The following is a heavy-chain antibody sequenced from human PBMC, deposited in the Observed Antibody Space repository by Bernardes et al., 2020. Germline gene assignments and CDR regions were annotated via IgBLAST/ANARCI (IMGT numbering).Heavy chain of an antibody. CDR2: ISATGGST. CDR3: VKKTEPVAGQNCVDP. D-gene: IGHD6-19*01. CDR1: GFTCNHYA. V-gene: IGHV3-23*01. Sequence: GGSLRLPCSASGFTCNHYAMTWVRQSPGEGLEWVSLISATGGSTYYADSVKGRFTIYRDNSKDPLYLQIHSMRAEDTDIYYCVKKTEPVAGQNCVDPWGQGTLVTVSS. J-gene: IGHJ5*02.